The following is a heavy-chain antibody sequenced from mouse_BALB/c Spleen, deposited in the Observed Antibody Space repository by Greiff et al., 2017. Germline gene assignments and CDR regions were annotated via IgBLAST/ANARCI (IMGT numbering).Heavy chain of an antibody. J-gene: IGHJ4*01. D-gene: IGHD2-1*01. CDR2: ISNGGGST. Sequence: EVKLEESGGGLVQPGGSLKLSCAASGFTFSSYTMSWVRQTPEKRLEWVAYISNGGGSTYYPDTVKGRFTISRDNAKNTLYLQMSSLKSEDTAMYYCARRNYGKGMDYWGQGTSVTVSS. CDR1: GFTFSSYT. V-gene: IGHV5-12-2*01. CDR3: ARRNYGKGMDY.